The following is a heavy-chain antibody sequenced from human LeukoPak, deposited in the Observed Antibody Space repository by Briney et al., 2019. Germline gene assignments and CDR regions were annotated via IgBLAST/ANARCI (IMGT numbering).Heavy chain of an antibody. CDR1: GFTFDDYA. CDR2: ISWNSGSI. Sequence: GGSLRLSCAASGFTFDDYAMHWVRQAPGKGLEWVSGISWNSGSIGYADPVKGRFTISRDNAKNSLYLQMNSLRAEDTALYYCAKDTQWLVRGHFDYWGQGTLVTVSS. D-gene: IGHD6-19*01. V-gene: IGHV3-9*01. J-gene: IGHJ4*02. CDR3: AKDTQWLVRGHFDY.